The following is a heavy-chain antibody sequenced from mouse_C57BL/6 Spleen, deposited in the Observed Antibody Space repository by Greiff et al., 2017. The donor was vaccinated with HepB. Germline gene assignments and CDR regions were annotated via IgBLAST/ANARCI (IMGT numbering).Heavy chain of an antibody. CDR2: IYPSDSET. J-gene: IGHJ2*01. CDR1: GYTFTSYW. D-gene: IGHD1-1*01. Sequence: VKLQQPGAGLVRPGSSVKLSCKASGYTFTSYWMDWVKQRPGQGLEWIGNIYPSDSETHYNQKFKDKATLTVDKSSSTAYMQLSSLTSEDSAVYYCARGFITTVVDYFDYWGQGTTLTVSS. V-gene: IGHV1-61*01. CDR3: ARGFITTVVDYFDY.